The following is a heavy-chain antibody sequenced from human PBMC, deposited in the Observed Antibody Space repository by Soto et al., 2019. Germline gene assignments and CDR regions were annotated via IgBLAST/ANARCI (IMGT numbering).Heavy chain of an antibody. D-gene: IGHD1-26*01. CDR3: ARVVVGSRLSLDY. CDR2: ISPIFGTP. V-gene: IGHV1-69*01. J-gene: IGHJ4*02. CDR1: EGTFSSYT. Sequence: QVQLVQSGAEVKKPGSSVTVSCKASEGTFSSYTISWVRQAPGQGLEGMAGISPIFGTPIYAQKFQDRVTITADDSTMTAYMEMNRLTSEDTAVYYCARVVVGSRLSLDYWGQGTLVTISS.